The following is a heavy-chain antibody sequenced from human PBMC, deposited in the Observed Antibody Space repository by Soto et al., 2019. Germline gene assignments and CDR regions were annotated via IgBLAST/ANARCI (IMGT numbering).Heavy chain of an antibody. V-gene: IGHV4-34*01. Sequence: SETLSLTCAVYGGSFSGYYWSWILQPPGKGLEWIGEINHSGSTNYNPSLKSRVTISVDTSKKQFSLKLRSVTAADTAVYYCARGRTTTAFDYWGQGTLVTVSS. CDR2: INHSGST. CDR3: ARGRTTTAFDY. CDR1: GGSFSGYY. D-gene: IGHD4-17*01. J-gene: IGHJ4*02.